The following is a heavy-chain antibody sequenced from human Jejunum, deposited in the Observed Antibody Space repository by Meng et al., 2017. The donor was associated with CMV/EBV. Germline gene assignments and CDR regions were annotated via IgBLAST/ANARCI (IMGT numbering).Heavy chain of an antibody. CDR1: AFPFSTYW. D-gene: IGHD3-3*02. V-gene: IGHV3-74*01. Sequence: AFPFSTYWMHWVRPAPGKGLVWVSRINSDGSTNYADSVKGRFTISRDNAKNTVNLEMNSLRAEDTAVYYCAREERLALPDYYGMDVWGQGTTVTVSS. J-gene: IGHJ6*02. CDR3: AREERLALPDYYGMDV. CDR2: INSDGST.